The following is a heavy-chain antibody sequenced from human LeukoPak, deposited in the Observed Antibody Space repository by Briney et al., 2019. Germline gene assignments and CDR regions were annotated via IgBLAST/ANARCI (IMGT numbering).Heavy chain of an antibody. CDR2: IYYSGST. CDR1: GGSISSSSYY. Sequence: SETLSLTCTVPGGSISSSSYYWGWIHQPPGKGLEWIGSIYYSGSTYYNPSLKSRVTISVDTSKNQFSLKLSSVTAADTAVYYCARHPGMSWFDPWGQGTLVTVSS. D-gene: IGHD1-14*01. J-gene: IGHJ5*02. V-gene: IGHV4-39*01. CDR3: ARHPGMSWFDP.